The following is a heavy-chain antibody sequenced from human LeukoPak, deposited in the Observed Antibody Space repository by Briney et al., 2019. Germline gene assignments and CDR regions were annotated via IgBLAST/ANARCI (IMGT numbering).Heavy chain of an antibody. CDR3: ASHSYDFWSGYYVPYMDV. J-gene: IGHJ6*03. V-gene: IGHV4-59*11. Sequence: SETLSLTCTVSGGSISSHYWSWIRQPPGKGLEWIGYIYYSGSTNYNPSLRSRVTISVDTSKNQFSLKLSSVTAADTAVYYCASHSYDFWSGYYVPYMDVWGKGTTVTVSS. D-gene: IGHD3-3*01. CDR1: GGSISSHY. CDR2: IYYSGST.